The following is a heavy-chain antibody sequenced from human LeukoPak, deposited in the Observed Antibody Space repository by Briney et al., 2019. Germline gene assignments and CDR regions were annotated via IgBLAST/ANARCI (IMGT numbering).Heavy chain of an antibody. CDR2: IKNDGSEK. J-gene: IGHJ3*02. CDR1: GFTFSSHW. Sequence: GGSLRLSCAASGFTFSSHWMSWVRQAPGKGLEWVANIKNDGSEKYYVDSVKGRFSISRDNAKNSLYLQMNSLRGEDTAVYYCTRDEIWGQGTMVTVSS. CDR3: TRDEI. V-gene: IGHV3-7*01.